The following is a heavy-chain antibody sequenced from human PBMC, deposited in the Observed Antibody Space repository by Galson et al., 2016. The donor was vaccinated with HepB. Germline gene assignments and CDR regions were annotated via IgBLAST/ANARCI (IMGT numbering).Heavy chain of an antibody. V-gene: IGHV3-7*03. CDR2: IKHDGSED. J-gene: IGHJ4*02. CDR3: AASGGFLAVS. CDR1: GFSFSSFW. D-gene: IGHD3-3*01. Sequence: SLRLSCAASRFSSGFSFSSFWMNWVRLAPGKGLEWVANIKHDGSEDYYVDSVKGRFTISRDNAKNSLYLQMNSLRTEDTAVYYCAASGGFLAVSWGQGTLVTVSS.